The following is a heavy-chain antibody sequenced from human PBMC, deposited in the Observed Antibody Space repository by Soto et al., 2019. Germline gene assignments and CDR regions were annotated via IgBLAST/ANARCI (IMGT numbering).Heavy chain of an antibody. V-gene: IGHV3-23*01. J-gene: IGHJ4*02. Sequence: LRLSCAASVFTFNHYAMSWVRQAPGKGLEWVSIIIANGGTFYADSVKGRLTISRDNSKNTVYLQMSSLRVEDTAIYYCAKDYTVAADPSSVILFDYWGQGALVTVSS. D-gene: IGHD2-15*01. CDR2: IIANGGT. CDR1: VFTFNHYA. CDR3: AKDYTVAADPSSVILFDY.